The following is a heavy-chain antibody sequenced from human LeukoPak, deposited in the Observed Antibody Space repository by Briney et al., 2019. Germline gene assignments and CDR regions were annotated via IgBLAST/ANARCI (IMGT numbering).Heavy chain of an antibody. V-gene: IGHV3-11*01. CDR3: ARVALAAFDY. CDR1: GFTFSDYY. D-gene: IGHD6-13*01. Sequence: PGGSLRLSCAASGFTFSDYYMSWIRQAPGKGLEWVSYISSSGSTIYYADSVKGRFTVSRDNGKNSLYLQMNSLRAEDTAFYYCARVALAAFDYWGQGTLVTVSS. J-gene: IGHJ4*02. CDR2: ISSSGSTI.